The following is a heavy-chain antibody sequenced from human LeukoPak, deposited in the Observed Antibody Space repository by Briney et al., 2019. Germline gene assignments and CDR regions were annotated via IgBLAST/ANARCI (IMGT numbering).Heavy chain of an antibody. J-gene: IGHJ4*02. CDR2: FDPEDGET. CDR3: ATHLHYYGSGSYPDY. Sequence: ASVKVSCKVSGYTLTELSMHWVRQAPGKGLEWMGGFDPEDGETIYAQKFQGRVTMTEDTSTDTAYMELSSPRSEDTAVYYCATHLHYYGSGSYPDYWGQGTLVTVSS. D-gene: IGHD3-10*01. V-gene: IGHV1-24*01. CDR1: GYTLTELS.